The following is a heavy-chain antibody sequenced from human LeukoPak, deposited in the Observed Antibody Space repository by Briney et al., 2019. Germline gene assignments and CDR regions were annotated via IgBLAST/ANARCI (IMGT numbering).Heavy chain of an antibody. D-gene: IGHD3-22*01. J-gene: IGHJ6*02. Sequence: PSETLSLTCTVSGGSISSYYWSWIRQPPGKGLEWIGYIYYSGSTNYNPSLESRVTISVDTSKNQFSLKLSSVTAADTAVYYCARGKYYYDSSGPMDVWGQGTTVTVSS. CDR2: IYYSGST. CDR1: GGSISSYY. V-gene: IGHV4-59*01. CDR3: ARGKYYYDSSGPMDV.